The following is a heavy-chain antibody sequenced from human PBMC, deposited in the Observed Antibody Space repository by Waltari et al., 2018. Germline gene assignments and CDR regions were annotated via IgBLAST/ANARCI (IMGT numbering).Heavy chain of an antibody. V-gene: IGHV3-21*01. J-gene: IGHJ4*02. D-gene: IGHD6-6*01. Sequence: EVQLVESGGGLVKPGGSLRLSCAASGFTFSSYSMNWVRQAPGKPLDLIPSTSSSSSYIYHAASVKGRFTISRDNANNSLYLQTTSLRAEDTALYYCARWRRGSSHGVDYWGQGTLVTVSS. CDR1: GFTFSSYS. CDR3: ARWRRGSSHGVDY. CDR2: TSSSSSYI.